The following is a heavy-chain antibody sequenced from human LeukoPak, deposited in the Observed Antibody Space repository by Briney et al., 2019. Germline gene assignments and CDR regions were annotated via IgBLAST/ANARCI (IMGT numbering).Heavy chain of an antibody. J-gene: IGHJ6*03. Sequence: SGTLSLTCTVSGGSISSSSYYWGWIRQPPGKGLEWIGSIYYSGSTYYNPSLKSRVTISVDTSKNQFSLKLSSVTAADTAVYYCARTFTGHYYYYYMDVWGKGTTVTVSS. V-gene: IGHV4-39*01. CDR1: GGSISSSSYY. CDR2: IYYSGST. CDR3: ARTFTGHYYYYYMDV. D-gene: IGHD1-14*01.